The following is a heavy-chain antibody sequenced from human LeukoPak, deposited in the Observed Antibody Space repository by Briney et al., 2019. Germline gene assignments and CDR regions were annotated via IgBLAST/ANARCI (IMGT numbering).Heavy chain of an antibody. J-gene: IGHJ3*02. Sequence: ASVKVSCKASGYTFTSYDINWVRQATGQGLEWMGWMNPNSGNTGYAQKFQGRVTITRNTSISTAYMELSSLRSEDTAVYYCARALSQDDAFDTWGQGTMVIVSS. CDR2: MNPNSGNT. V-gene: IGHV1-8*03. CDR1: GYTFTSYD. CDR3: ARALSQDDAFDT.